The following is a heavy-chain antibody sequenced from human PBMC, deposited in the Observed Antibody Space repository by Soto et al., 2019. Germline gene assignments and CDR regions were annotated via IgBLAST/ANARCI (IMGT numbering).Heavy chain of an antibody. V-gene: IGHV3-21*01. CDR1: GFTFRSFS. J-gene: IGHJ5*02. CDR2: ISSNSAYI. D-gene: IGHD6-13*01. CDR3: TRDASRDSSARGWFDP. Sequence: PGGSLRVSCAAAGFTFRSFSRNWVRQAPGKGLEWVSTISSNSAYIYYTDALRGRFTISRDNAKNSLHLQMNSLRAEDTAVYYCTRDASRDSSARGWFDPWGPGTLVTVS.